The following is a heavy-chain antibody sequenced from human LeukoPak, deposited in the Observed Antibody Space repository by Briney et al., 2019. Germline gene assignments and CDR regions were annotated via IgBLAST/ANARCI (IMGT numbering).Heavy chain of an antibody. CDR1: GFTFSSHW. D-gene: IGHD6-13*01. J-gene: IGHJ4*02. V-gene: IGHV3-74*01. Sequence: PGGSLRLSCAASGFTFSSHWMHWVRQVPGKGLIWVSCINGDGSRTNYADSVKGRFTISRDNAKNTLYLQMNSLRAEDTAVYYCAGDRGAAAADYWGQGALVPVSS. CDR2: INGDGSRT. CDR3: AGDRGAAAADY.